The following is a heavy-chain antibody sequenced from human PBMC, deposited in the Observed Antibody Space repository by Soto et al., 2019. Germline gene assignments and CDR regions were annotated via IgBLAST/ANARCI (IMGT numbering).Heavy chain of an antibody. CDR1: GGAIGGYY. J-gene: IGHJ5*02. Sequence: XETLCLTFALAGGAIGGYYWSWIRQPPGKALEWIGYVSYSGSTDYHPSLKSRVSISIDTSKNQFSLKMISVTAADTAVYYCARHGSDSGWFFFDHWGQGALVTVSS. V-gene: IGHV4-59*08. CDR2: VSYSGST. D-gene: IGHD6-19*01. CDR3: ARHGSDSGWFFFDH.